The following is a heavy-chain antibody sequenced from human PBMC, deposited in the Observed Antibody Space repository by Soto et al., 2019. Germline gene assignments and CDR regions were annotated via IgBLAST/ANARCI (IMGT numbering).Heavy chain of an antibody. J-gene: IGHJ4*02. V-gene: IGHV3-23*01. D-gene: IGHD6-19*01. CDR1: GFTFSSYA. CDR2: ISSSGDTT. Sequence: GGSLRLSCAAPGFTFSSYAMSWVRQAPRKGLEWVSAISSSGDTTHYADSVKGRFIISRDNSKNTLYLQMNSLRAEDTAVYYCAKPGYLEQWLVRGYFDYWGQGTMVTVSS. CDR3: AKPGYLEQWLVRGYFDY.